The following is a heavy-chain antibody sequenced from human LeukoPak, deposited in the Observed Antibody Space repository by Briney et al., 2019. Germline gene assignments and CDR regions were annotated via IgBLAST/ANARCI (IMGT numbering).Heavy chain of an antibody. CDR2: IYPADSDI. Sequence: GESLKISCKGSGYTFTTYWIGRLRQMPGKGLEWMGIIYPADSDIRYGPSFQGQVTISADKSITTAYLQWSSLKASDTAIYYCARLHRDDGSDYYSHAFDIWGLGTMVTVSS. V-gene: IGHV5-51*01. J-gene: IGHJ3*02. CDR3: ARLHRDDGSDYYSHAFDI. D-gene: IGHD3-22*01. CDR1: GYTFTTYW.